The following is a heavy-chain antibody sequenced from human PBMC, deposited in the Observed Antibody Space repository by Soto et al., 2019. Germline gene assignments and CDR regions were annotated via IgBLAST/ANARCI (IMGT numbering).Heavy chain of an antibody. Sequence: QVQLVQSGAEVKKPGSSVKVSCKASGGTFSSYAISWVRQAPGQGLEWMGGIIPIFGTANYAQKFQGRVTITADKSTSTAYMELSSLRSEDTAVYYCARRSSSGGYSWDEHFDYRGQGTLVTGSS. CDR1: GGTFSSYA. CDR2: IIPIFGTA. D-gene: IGHD6-19*01. V-gene: IGHV1-69*06. CDR3: ARRSSSGGYSWDEHFDY. J-gene: IGHJ4*02.